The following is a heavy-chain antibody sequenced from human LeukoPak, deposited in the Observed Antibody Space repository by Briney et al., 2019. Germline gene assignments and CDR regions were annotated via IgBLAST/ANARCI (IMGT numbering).Heavy chain of an antibody. D-gene: IGHD4-17*01. J-gene: IGHJ4*02. CDR1: GFTFSSYA. Sequence: GSRSLSCAASGFTFSSYAMSWVRQAPGKGLEWVSAISGSGGSTYYADSVKGRFTISRDNSKNTLYLQMNSLRAEDTAVYYCAKDPTYYGDYEGYWGQGTLVTVSS. CDR2: ISGSGGST. CDR3: AKDPTYYGDYEGY. V-gene: IGHV3-23*01.